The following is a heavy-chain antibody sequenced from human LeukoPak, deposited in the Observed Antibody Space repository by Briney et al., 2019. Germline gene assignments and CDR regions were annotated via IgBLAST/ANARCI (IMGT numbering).Heavy chain of an antibody. CDR2: IYTGGNT. D-gene: IGHD5-18*01. Sequence: GGSLRLSCAGSGFTVGSNYMSWVRQAPGKGLEGVSVIYTGGNTYYADSVKGRFTISRDNSKNTLYLQMNSLRAEDTAVYYCARDTKFVVDTATHRPLDYWGQGTLVTVSS. J-gene: IGHJ4*02. CDR1: GFTVGSNY. V-gene: IGHV3-66*01. CDR3: ARDTKFVVDTATHRPLDY.